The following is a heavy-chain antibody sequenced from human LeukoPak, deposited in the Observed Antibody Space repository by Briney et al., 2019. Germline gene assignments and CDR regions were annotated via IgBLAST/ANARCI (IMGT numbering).Heavy chain of an antibody. J-gene: IGHJ3*02. D-gene: IGHD2-2*01. V-gene: IGHV4-59*01. CDR3: ARAVVVPAATMRTYSSSAGGAFDI. Sequence: TSETLSLTCTVPGGSISSYYWSWIRQPPGKGLEWIGYIYYSGSTNYNPSLKSRVTISVDTSKNQFSLKLSSVTAADTAVYYCARAVVVPAATMRTYSSSAGGAFDIWGQGTMVTVSS. CDR2: IYYSGST. CDR1: GGSISSYY.